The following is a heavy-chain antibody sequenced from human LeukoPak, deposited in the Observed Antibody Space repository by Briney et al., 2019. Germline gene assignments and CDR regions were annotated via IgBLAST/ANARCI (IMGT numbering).Heavy chain of an antibody. Sequence: EASVKVSCKASGYTFTSYGISWVRQAPGQGLEWMGWISAYNGNTNYAQKFQGRVTMTRDTSISTAYMELSRLRSDDTAVYYCARIHVTVTRGTFDYWGQGTLVTVSS. V-gene: IGHV1-18*01. CDR3: ARIHVTVTRGTFDY. CDR2: ISAYNGNT. J-gene: IGHJ4*02. D-gene: IGHD4-17*01. CDR1: GYTFTSYG.